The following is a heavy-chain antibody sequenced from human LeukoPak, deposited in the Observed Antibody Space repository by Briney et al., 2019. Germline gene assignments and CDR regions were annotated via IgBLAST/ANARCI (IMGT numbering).Heavy chain of an antibody. CDR3: AREALDYDFWSGSRGAFDY. CDR2: IYYSGST. J-gene: IGHJ4*02. D-gene: IGHD3-3*01. CDR1: GGSISSYY. V-gene: IGHV4-59*01. Sequence: SETLSLTCTVSGGSISSYYWSWIWQPPGKGLEWIGYIYYSGSTNYNPSLKSRVTISVDTSKNQFSLKLSSVTAADTAVYYCAREALDYDFWSGSRGAFDYWGQGTLVTVSS.